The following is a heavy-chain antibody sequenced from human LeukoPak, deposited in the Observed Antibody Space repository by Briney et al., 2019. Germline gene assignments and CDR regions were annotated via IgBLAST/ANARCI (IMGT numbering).Heavy chain of an antibody. V-gene: IGHV3-23*01. CDR2: ISGSGGST. D-gene: IGHD3-10*01. J-gene: IGHJ4*02. Sequence: GASLRLSCAASGFTFSSYAMSWVREAPGKGREWGSAISGSGGSTYYADSVKGRFTISRDNSKNTLYLQMNSLRAEDTAVYYCAKGLSGDSGYDYWGQGTLVTVSS. CDR3: AKGLSGDSGYDY. CDR1: GFTFSSYA.